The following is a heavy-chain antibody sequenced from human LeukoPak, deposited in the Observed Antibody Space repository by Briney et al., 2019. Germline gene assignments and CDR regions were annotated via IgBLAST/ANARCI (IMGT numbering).Heavy chain of an antibody. D-gene: IGHD1-26*01. Sequence: ASVKVSCKASGYTFTGYYMHWVRQAPGHALEWMGWINPNSGGTNYAQKFQGRVTMTRDTSISTAYMELSRLRSDDTAVYYCAREFWYSAEDYWGQGTLVTVSS. V-gene: IGHV1-2*02. CDR2: INPNSGGT. CDR1: GYTFTGYY. J-gene: IGHJ4*02. CDR3: AREFWYSAEDY.